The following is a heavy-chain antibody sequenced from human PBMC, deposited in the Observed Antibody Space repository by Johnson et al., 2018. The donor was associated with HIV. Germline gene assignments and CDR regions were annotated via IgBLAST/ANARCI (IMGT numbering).Heavy chain of an antibody. D-gene: IGHD4-17*01. J-gene: IGHJ3*02. CDR1: GFTFSSYG. V-gene: IGHV3-30*02. CDR2: IWYDGSNK. Sequence: VLLLESGGGVVQPGGSLRLSCAASGFTFSSYGMHWVRQAPGKGLEWVAFIWYDGSNKYYADSVKGRFTISRDNSKNTLYLQMNSLRAEDTAVYYCAKALGVYGDYVLDAFDIWGQGTMVTVSS. CDR3: AKALGVYGDYVLDAFDI.